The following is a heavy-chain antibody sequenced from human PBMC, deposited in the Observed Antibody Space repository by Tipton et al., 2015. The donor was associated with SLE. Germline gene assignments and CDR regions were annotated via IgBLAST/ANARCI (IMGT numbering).Heavy chain of an antibody. D-gene: IGHD1-26*01. CDR1: GGSITNHY. CDR2: IHYRGTT. Sequence: TLSLTCTVSGGSITNHYWSWIRQPPGKGLEWIGYIHYRGTTHDNPSLKSRVTMSVDMSKNQFSLRLTSVTAADTAVYYCARTLGAIAHTVYDAFDIWGQGKMVTVSS. CDR3: ARTLGAIAHTVYDAFDI. V-gene: IGHV4-59*11. J-gene: IGHJ3*02.